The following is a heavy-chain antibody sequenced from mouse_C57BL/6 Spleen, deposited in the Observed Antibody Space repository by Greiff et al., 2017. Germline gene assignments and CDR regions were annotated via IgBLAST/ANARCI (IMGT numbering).Heavy chain of an antibody. V-gene: IGHV1-47*01. CDR2: FHPYNDDT. CDR1: GYTFTTYP. CDR3: ARGGIYYDYDVESWFAY. J-gene: IGHJ3*01. D-gene: IGHD2-4*01. Sequence: VKLQESGAELVKPGASVKMSCKASGYTFTTYPIEWMKQNHGKSLEWIGNFHPYNDDTKYNEKFKGKATLTVEKSSSTVYLELSRLTSDDSAVYYCARGGIYYDYDVESWFAYWGQGTLVTVSA.